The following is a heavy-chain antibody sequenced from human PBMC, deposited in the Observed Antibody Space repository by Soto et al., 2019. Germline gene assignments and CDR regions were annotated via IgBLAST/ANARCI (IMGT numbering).Heavy chain of an antibody. D-gene: IGHD1-26*01. CDR1: GFSFRSDW. Sequence: EDQLVESGGGLVQPGGSLRLTCAVSGFSFRSDWMNWVRQAPGKGLEWVAHTNQDGSEKYYLDSVKGRFTIFRDNAKNSLYLQMNRLRPEDTALYYCSGGVGDAIWGQGTLVTVSS. CDR2: TNQDGSEK. J-gene: IGHJ4*02. V-gene: IGHV3-7*04. CDR3: SGGVGDAI.